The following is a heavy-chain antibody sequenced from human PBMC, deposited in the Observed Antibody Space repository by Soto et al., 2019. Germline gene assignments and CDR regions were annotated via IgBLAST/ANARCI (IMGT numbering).Heavy chain of an antibody. CDR3: ARAGGYYDSSGYYEYFQH. CDR1: GGSISSYY. J-gene: IGHJ1*01. D-gene: IGHD3-22*01. V-gene: IGHV4-59*01. Sequence: SETLSLTCTVSGGSISSYYWSWIRQPPGKGLEWIGYIYYSGSTNYNPSLKSRVTISVDTSKNQFSLKLSSVTAADTAVYYCARAGGYYDSSGYYEYFQHWGQGTLVTVSS. CDR2: IYYSGST.